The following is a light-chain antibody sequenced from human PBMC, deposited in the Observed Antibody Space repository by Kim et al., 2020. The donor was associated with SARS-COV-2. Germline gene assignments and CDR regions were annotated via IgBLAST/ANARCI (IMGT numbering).Light chain of an antibody. CDR2: DAS. Sequence: LAPGERAALSCRASQGVSSYLAWYQQKPGQAPRLLIYDASNRATGIPARFSGSRSGTDFTLTISSLEPEDFAVYYCQQRSNWPLTFGGGTKVDIK. J-gene: IGKJ4*01. V-gene: IGKV3-11*01. CDR1: QGVSSY. CDR3: QQRSNWPLT.